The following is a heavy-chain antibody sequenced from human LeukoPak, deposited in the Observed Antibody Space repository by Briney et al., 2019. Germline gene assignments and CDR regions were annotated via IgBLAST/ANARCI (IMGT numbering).Heavy chain of an antibody. J-gene: IGHJ4*02. CDR2: IYPCDSDT. CDR1: GYTFSSSW. CDR3: ARQYGRPFDY. D-gene: IGHD4-17*01. Sequence: GESLKISCRGSGYTFSSSWIGWVRQMPGKGLEWMGIIYPCDSDTRYSPSFQGQVTISADKSINTAYLQWSSLKATDTGIYYCARQYGRPFDYWGQGTLVTVSS. V-gene: IGHV5-51*01.